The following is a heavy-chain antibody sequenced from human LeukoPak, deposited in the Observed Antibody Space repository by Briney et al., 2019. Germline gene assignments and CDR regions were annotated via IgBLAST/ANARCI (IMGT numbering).Heavy chain of an antibody. CDR3: ARGGRFWSGYYRDY. Sequence: SETLSLTCAVYGGSFSGYYWSWIRQPPGKGLEWSGEINHSGSTNYNPSLKSRVTISVDTSKNQFSLKLSSVTAADTAAYYCARGGRFWSGYYRDYWGQGTLVTVSS. J-gene: IGHJ4*02. D-gene: IGHD3-3*01. CDR2: INHSGST. V-gene: IGHV4-34*01. CDR1: GGSFSGYY.